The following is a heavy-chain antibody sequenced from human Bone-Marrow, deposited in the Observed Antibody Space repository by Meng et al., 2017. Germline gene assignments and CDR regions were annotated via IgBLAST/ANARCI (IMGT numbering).Heavy chain of an antibody. J-gene: IGHJ4*02. CDR2: TSRDGSDT. D-gene: IGHD1-26*01. CDR3: AAAWELLPPGY. V-gene: IGHV3-74*01. CDR1: GFTISTYW. Sequence: EVQMVESGGVLVKPVGSLILSCVASGFTISTYWLHWVRQPPGKGLVWVSRTSRDGSDTVYADSVKGRFTMSRDNAKNTLYLQMNSLRAEDTAVYYCAAAWELLPPGYWGQGTLVTVSS.